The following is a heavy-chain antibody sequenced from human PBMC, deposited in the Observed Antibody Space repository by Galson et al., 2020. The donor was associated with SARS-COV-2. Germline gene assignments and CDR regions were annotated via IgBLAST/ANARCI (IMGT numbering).Heavy chain of an antibody. J-gene: IGHJ4*02. V-gene: IGHV3-9*01. CDR2: ISWNSGDI. CDR1: GFAFDDYA. Sequence: GGSLRLSCAASGFAFDDYAMHWVRQTPGKGLEWVSGISWNSGDIGYADSVKGRFTISRDNARNSLYLQMNSLRAEDTAFYYCAKDVYDFWGAPDYDDWGQGTLVTVSS. D-gene: IGHD3-3*01. CDR3: AKDVYDFWGAPDYDD.